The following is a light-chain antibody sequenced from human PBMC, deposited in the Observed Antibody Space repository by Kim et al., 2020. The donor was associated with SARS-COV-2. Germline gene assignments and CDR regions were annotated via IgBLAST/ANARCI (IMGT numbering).Light chain of an antibody. CDR1: SSAIGNYNF. J-gene: IGLJ3*02. V-gene: IGLV2-14*04. CDR2: DVS. CDR3: SSHIGSITWV. Sequence: GQSITISFTGPSSAIGNYNFVSWSQQHPGKAPKLLIYDVSKRPSGVSDRFSGSKSGNTASLTISGLQAEDEADYYCSSHIGSITWVFGGGTQLTVL.